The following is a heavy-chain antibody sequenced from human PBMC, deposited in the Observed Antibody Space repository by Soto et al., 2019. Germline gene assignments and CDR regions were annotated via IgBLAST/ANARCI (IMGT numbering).Heavy chain of an antibody. D-gene: IGHD2-2*01. Sequence: QVQLVESGGGVVQPGRSLRLSCVASGFTFSSYAMHWVRQAPGKGLEWVAVIWYDGSNKYYADSVKGRLTISRDNSKNTLYLQMNSLRAEDTAVYYWAKQAVVAAFDIWGLGTMVTVSS. CDR3: AKQAVVAAFDI. V-gene: IGHV3-30*18. CDR2: IWYDGSNK. J-gene: IGHJ3*02. CDR1: GFTFSSYA.